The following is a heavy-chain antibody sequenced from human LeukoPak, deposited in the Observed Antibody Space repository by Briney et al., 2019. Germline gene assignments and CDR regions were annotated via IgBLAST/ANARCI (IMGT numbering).Heavy chain of an antibody. Sequence: SGTLSLTCTVSDGVITSNNWWSWVRQSPGKGLEWIGEIFHSGTTRYKASLESRVTMLLDKSKNQFSLRLNSVTAADTAVYFCARLRLSGGSFSVGWFDPWGQGIQVTVSS. J-gene: IGHJ5*02. D-gene: IGHD1-26*01. CDR2: IFHSGTT. CDR1: DGVITSNNW. CDR3: ARLRLSGGSFSVGWFDP. V-gene: IGHV4-4*02.